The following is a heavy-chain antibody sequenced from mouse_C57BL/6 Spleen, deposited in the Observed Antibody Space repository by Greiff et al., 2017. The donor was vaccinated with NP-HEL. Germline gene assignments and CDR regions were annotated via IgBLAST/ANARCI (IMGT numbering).Heavy chain of an antibody. V-gene: IGHV1-80*01. CDR1: GYAFSSYW. CDR3: ARGGTGTGFAY. J-gene: IGHJ3*01. D-gene: IGHD4-1*01. Sequence: QVQLQQSGAELVKPGASVKISCKASGYAFSSYWMNWVKQRPGKGLEWIGQIYPGDGDTNYNGEFKGKATLSADKSSSTAYMQLSSLTSEDSAVYFCARGGTGTGFAYWGQGTLVTVSA. CDR2: IYPGDGDT.